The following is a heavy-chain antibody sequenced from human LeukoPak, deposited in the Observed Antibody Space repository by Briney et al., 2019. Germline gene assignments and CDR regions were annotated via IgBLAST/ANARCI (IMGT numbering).Heavy chain of an antibody. J-gene: IGHJ4*02. CDR2: INPSGGST. CDR3: ARADSGYDYFDY. CDR1: GYTFTSYY. Sequence: ASLKVSCKASGYTFTSYYMHWVRQAPGQGLEWMGIINPSGGSTSYAQKFQGRVTMTRDTSTSTVYMELSSLRSEDTAVYYCARADSGYDYFDYWGQGTLVTVSS. V-gene: IGHV1-46*01. D-gene: IGHD5-12*01.